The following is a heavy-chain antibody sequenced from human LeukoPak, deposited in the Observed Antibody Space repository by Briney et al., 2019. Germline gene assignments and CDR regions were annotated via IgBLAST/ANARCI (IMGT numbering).Heavy chain of an antibody. CDR3: ARERHKIANTGGYELDY. Sequence: GGSLRLSCAASGFTFSSYWMSWVRQAPGKGLEWVANIKQDGSEKCYVDSVKGRFTISRDNAKNSLYLQMNSLRAEDTAVYYCARERHKIANTGGYELDYWGQGTLVTVSS. D-gene: IGHD2-21*01. CDR2: IKQDGSEK. J-gene: IGHJ4*02. V-gene: IGHV3-7*01. CDR1: GFTFSSYW.